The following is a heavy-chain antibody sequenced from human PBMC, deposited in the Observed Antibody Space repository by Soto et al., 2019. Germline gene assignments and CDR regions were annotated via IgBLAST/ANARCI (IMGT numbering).Heavy chain of an antibody. CDR3: ARVSVDVPE. CDR2: IDPKSGGT. D-gene: IGHD5-12*01. Sequence: QLVQSGAEVKKPGASVRVSCKTSGPTFIAYYIHWVRQAPGQGLEWMGWIDPKSGGTTYEQKFLGRVTMTRDTSINTAYMDLHRLTSDDSAVYYCARVSVDVPEWGQGTLITVSS. J-gene: IGHJ4*02. V-gene: IGHV1-2*02. CDR1: GPTFIAYY.